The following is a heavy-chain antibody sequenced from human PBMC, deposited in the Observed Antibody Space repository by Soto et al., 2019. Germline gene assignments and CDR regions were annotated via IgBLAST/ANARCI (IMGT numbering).Heavy chain of an antibody. CDR2: IIPIFGTA. CDR1: GGTFSSYA. Sequence: QVQLVQYGAEEKKPGSSVKVSFNASGGTFSSYAISWVRQAPGQGLEWMGGIIPIFGTANYAHKFQGRVTITADKTTSTAYMELSSLRSEDTAVYYCATLGGTAMVKIDYWGQGTLVTVSS. CDR3: ATLGGTAMVKIDY. J-gene: IGHJ4*02. V-gene: IGHV1-69*06. D-gene: IGHD5-18*01.